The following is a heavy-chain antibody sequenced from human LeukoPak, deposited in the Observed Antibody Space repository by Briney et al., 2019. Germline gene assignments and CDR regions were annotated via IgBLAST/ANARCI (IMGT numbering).Heavy chain of an antibody. CDR3: ARWEIRGTAHQLDY. J-gene: IGHJ4*02. Sequence: GGSLRLSCAASGFTLSSHWMSWVRQAPGKGLEWVANINQDGSAKYYVDSVKGRFTISRDNAKNSMYLQMNSLRAEDTAAYYCARWEIRGTAHQLDYWGQGTLVTVSS. CDR1: GFTLSSHW. V-gene: IGHV3-7*01. D-gene: IGHD1-7*01. CDR2: INQDGSAK.